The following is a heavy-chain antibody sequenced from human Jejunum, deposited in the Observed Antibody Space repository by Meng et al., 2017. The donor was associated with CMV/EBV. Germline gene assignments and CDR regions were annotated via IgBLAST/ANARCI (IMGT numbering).Heavy chain of an antibody. V-gene: IGHV3-30*02. CDR2: ISLDGSET. Sequence: TFSSYGIHWVRQAPGKWLEWVAFISLDGSETHYVDSVKGRFTISRDDSKNTLHLQVHSLRAEDAAVYYCSKDLIASAMGYNYGMDVLGQGTTVTVSS. D-gene: IGHD6-13*01. J-gene: IGHJ6*02. CDR1: TFSSYG. CDR3: SKDLIASAMGYNYGMDV.